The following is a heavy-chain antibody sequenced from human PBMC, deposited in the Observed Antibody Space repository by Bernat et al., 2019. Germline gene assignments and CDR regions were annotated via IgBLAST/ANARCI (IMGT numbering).Heavy chain of an antibody. CDR1: GFTFSSYP. CDR3: ARGGTTHAAFDI. CDR2: ISGSGGST. Sequence: EVQLLESGGGLVQPGGSLRLSCAASGFTFSSYPMSWVRQAPGKGLEWVSGISGSGGSTYYADSVKGRFTISRDNAKNSLYLQMNGLRDEDTAVYYCARGGTTHAAFDIWGQGTMVTVSS. J-gene: IGHJ3*02. D-gene: IGHD1-7*01. V-gene: IGHV3-23*01.